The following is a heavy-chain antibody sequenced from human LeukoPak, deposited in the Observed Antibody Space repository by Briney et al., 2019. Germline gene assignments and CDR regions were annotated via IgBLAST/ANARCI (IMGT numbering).Heavy chain of an antibody. V-gene: IGHV7-4-1*02. J-gene: IGHJ4*02. CDR2: INTNTGNP. D-gene: IGHD2-2*01. CDR1: GYTFTGYY. CDR3: ARGGGLYRYCSSTSCFGS. Sequence: GASVKVSCKASGYTFTGYYMHWVRQAPGQGLEWMGWINTNTGNPTYAQGFTGRFVFSLDTSVSTSYLQISSLKAEDTAVYYCARGGGLYRYCSSTSCFGSWGQGTLVTVSS.